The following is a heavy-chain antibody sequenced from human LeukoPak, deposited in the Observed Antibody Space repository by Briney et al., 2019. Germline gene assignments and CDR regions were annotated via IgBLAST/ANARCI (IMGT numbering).Heavy chain of an antibody. CDR2: INPNSGGT. CDR3: ARQGGDILTGYAQYYFDY. J-gene: IGHJ4*02. Sequence: ASVKVSCKASGYTFTGYYMHWVRQAPGQGLKWMGWINPNSGGTNYAQKFQGRVTMTRDTSISTAYLQWSSLRASDTAMYYCARQGGDILTGYAQYYFDYWGQGTLVTVSS. CDR1: GYTFTGYY. V-gene: IGHV1-2*02. D-gene: IGHD3-9*01.